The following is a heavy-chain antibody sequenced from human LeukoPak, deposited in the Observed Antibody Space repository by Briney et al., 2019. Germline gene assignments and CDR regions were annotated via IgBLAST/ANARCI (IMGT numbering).Heavy chain of an antibody. J-gene: IGHJ3*02. V-gene: IGHV1-2*02. Sequence: GASVKVSCKASGGTFSSYAISWVRQAPGQGLEWMGWINCNSGATKYAEKFQGRVTMTRDRPMRTAYMELSRLRSDDTAVYFCARKPLDYYETLNACDIWGQGTMVTVSS. CDR1: GGTFSSYA. CDR2: INCNSGAT. D-gene: IGHD3-22*01. CDR3: ARKPLDYYETLNACDI.